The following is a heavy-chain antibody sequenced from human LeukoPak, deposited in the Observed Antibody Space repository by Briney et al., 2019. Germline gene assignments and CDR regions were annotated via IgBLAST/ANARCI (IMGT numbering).Heavy chain of an antibody. V-gene: IGHV3-30-3*01. D-gene: IGHD4-17*01. CDR1: GFTFSSYA. Sequence: GGSLRLSCAASGFTFSSYAMHWVRQAPGKGLEWVAVISYDGSNKYYADSVKGRFTISRDNSKNTLYLQMNSLRAEDTAVYYCALMTTATTGNWGQGTLVTVSS. CDR2: ISYDGSNK. J-gene: IGHJ4*02. CDR3: ALMTTATTGN.